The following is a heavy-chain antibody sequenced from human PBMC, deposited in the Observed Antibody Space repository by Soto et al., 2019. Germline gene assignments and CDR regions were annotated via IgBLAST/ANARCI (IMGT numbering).Heavy chain of an antibody. CDR1: GFTFSSYG. J-gene: IGHJ3*02. CDR3: ARDYGYCSGGSCYGSGAFDI. V-gene: IGHV3-33*01. Sequence: QVQLVESGGGVVQPGRSLRLSCAASGFTFSSYGMHWVRQAPGKGLEWVAVIWYDGSNKYYADSVKGRFTISRDNSKNTLYLQMNSLRAEETAVYYCARDYGYCSGGSCYGSGAFDIWGQGTMVTVSS. CDR2: IWYDGSNK. D-gene: IGHD2-15*01.